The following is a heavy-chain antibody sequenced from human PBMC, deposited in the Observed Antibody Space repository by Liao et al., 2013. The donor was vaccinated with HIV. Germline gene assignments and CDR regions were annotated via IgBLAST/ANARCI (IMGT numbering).Heavy chain of an antibody. D-gene: IGHD7-27*01. CDR2: IQTSGST. V-gene: IGHV4-59*10. CDR1: GGSISSYY. Sequence: QVQLQQWGAGLLKPSETLSLTCAVYGGSISSYYWSWIRQPAGKGLEWIGRIQTSGSTNYNPSLESRVTMSVDTSKNQFSLKLSSVTAADTAVYYCARERANWGSLRSFDYWGQGTLVTVSS. J-gene: IGHJ4*02. CDR3: ARERANWGSLRSFDY.